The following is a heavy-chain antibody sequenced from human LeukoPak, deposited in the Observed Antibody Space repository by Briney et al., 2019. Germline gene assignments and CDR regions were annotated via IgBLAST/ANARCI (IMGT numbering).Heavy chain of an antibody. Sequence: GGSLRLSCAASGFTFSRYWMSWVRQAPGKGLEWVANIKQDESEKYYVDSVKGRFTISRDNAKNSLYLQMNSLRAEDTAVYYCARDVPIGVISGSYTYYYYYYMDVWGKGTTVTISS. CDR3: ARDVPIGVISGSYTYYYYYYMDV. CDR2: IKQDESEK. D-gene: IGHD1-26*01. CDR1: GFTFSRYW. V-gene: IGHV3-7*01. J-gene: IGHJ6*03.